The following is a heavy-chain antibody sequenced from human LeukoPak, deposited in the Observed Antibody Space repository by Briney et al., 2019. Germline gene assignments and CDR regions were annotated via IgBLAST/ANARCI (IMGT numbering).Heavy chain of an antibody. CDR2: IYYSGST. CDR1: GGSVSSGSYY. V-gene: IGHV4-61*01. CDR3: ARDEIAGIAARTPFRH. Sequence: SETLSLTCTVSGGSVSSGSYYWSWIRQPPGKGLEWIGYIYYSGSTNYNPSLKSRVTISVDTSKNQFSLKLSSVTAADTAVYYCARDEIAGIAARTPFRHWGQGTLVTVSS. J-gene: IGHJ4*02. D-gene: IGHD6-6*01.